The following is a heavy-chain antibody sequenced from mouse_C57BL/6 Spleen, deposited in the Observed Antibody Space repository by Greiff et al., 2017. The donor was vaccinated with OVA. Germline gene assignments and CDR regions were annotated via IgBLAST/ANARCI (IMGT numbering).Heavy chain of an antibody. J-gene: IGHJ4*01. Sequence: VQLQQPGAELVKPGASVKLSCKASGYTFTSYWMHWVKQRPGQGLEWIGMIHPNSGSTNYNEKFKSKATLTVDKSSSTAYMQLSSLTSEDSAVYYCARDDDGYYYAMDYWGQGTSVTVSS. CDR1: GYTFTSYW. D-gene: IGHD2-3*01. CDR2: IHPNSGST. V-gene: IGHV1-64*01. CDR3: ARDDDGYYYAMDY.